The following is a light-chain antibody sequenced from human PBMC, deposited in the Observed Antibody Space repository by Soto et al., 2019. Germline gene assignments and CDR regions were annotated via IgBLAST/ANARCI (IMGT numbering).Light chain of an antibody. CDR1: SSDVGAYNF. CDR2: XXX. J-gene: IGLJ1*01. V-gene: IGLV2-8*01. Sequence: QSALTQPPSASGSPGQSVTISCTGTSSDVGAYNFVSWYQHHPGKAPKLMIXXXXXXXXXXXXXXXGSKFGNTASLTVSGLQAXXXXXYYCNSYAGWIYVFGTGTKVTVL. CDR3: NSYAGWIYV.